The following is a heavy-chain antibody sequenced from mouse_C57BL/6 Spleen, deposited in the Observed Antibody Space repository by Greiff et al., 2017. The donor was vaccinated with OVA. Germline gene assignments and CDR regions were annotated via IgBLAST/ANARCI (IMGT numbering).Heavy chain of an antibody. D-gene: IGHD2-2*01. Sequence: VQLKESGPELVKPGASVKIPCKASGYTFTDYNMDWVKQSHGKSLEWIGDINPNNGGTSYNQKFKGKATLTVDKSSSTAYMELRSLTSEDTAVYYCARSTYVYAFFDCWGQGTTLTVSS. V-gene: IGHV1-18*01. CDR2: INPNNGGT. J-gene: IGHJ2*01. CDR1: GYTFTDYN. CDR3: ARSTYVYAFFDC.